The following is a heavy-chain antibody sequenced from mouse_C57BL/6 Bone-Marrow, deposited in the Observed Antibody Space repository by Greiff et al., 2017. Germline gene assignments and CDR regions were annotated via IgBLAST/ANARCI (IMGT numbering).Heavy chain of an antibody. Sequence: VQLQQSGAELVRPGASVTLSCKASGYTFTDYEMHWVKQTPVHGLEWIGAIDPETGGTAYKQKFKGKAILTADKSSSTAYMELRSLTSEDSAVYYCTRCYGSSYDWYFDVWGTGTTVTVSS. V-gene: IGHV1-15*01. CDR2: IDPETGGT. D-gene: IGHD1-1*01. J-gene: IGHJ1*03. CDR3: TRCYGSSYDWYFDV. CDR1: GYTFTDYE.